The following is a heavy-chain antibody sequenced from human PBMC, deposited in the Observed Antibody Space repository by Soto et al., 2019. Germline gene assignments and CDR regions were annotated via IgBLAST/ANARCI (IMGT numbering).Heavy chain of an antibody. CDR3: TRMVATCNFDY. V-gene: IGHV1-2*02. CDR1: GYMFTGYY. Sequence: QVQLVQSGAEVKKPGASVKVSCKASGYMFTGYYIHWVRRAPGQGLEWMGWINPDSGGTNYQQKFQGRVTMTRDTSISTAYMELSSLRSDATAVYYCTRMVATCNFDYWGQGTLITVSS. D-gene: IGHD5-12*01. J-gene: IGHJ4*02. CDR2: INPDSGGT.